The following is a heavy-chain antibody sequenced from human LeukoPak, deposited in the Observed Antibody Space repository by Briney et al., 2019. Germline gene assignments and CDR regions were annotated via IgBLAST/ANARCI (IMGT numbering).Heavy chain of an antibody. V-gene: IGHV3-7*01. J-gene: IGHJ4*02. CDR1: GFTFSTYW. CDR2: IKVDGSEK. D-gene: IGHD2-8*02. CDR3: ARGYWYYFDY. Sequence: GGSLRLSCAASGFTFSTYWMNWVRQAPGKGLEWVANIKVDGSEKYYTDPVKGRFTISRDNAKNSLYLQMNSLRADDTAVYYCARGYWYYFDYWGQGTLVTVSS.